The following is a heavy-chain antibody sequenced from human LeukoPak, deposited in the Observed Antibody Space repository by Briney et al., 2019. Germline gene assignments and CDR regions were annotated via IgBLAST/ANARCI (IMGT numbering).Heavy chain of an antibody. CDR3: AKAYSVEYWSPFDY. Sequence: PGGSLRLSCAASGFTFSSYWMHWVRQAPGKGLVWVSRINGDGSSTSYADSVKGRFTISRDNAKNTLYLQMNSLRAEDTAVYYCAKAYSVEYWSPFDYWGQGTLVTVSS. CDR1: GFTFSSYW. V-gene: IGHV3-74*01. CDR2: INGDGSST. J-gene: IGHJ4*02. D-gene: IGHD2-8*02.